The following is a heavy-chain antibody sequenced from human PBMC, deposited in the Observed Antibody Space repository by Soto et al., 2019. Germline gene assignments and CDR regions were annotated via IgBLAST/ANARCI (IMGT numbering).Heavy chain of an antibody. CDR3: ARGRGYGDYGVA. CDR1: GGSISSGDYY. V-gene: IGHV4-30-4*01. J-gene: IGHJ4*02. D-gene: IGHD4-17*01. CDR2: IYYSGSA. Sequence: QVQLQESGPGLVKPSQTLSLTCTVSGGSISSGDYYWSWIRQPPGKGLEWIGYIYYSGSAYYNPSLKSGVAISVDTSKNQFSLKLTSVTAADTAVYYCARGRGYGDYGVAWGQGTLVTVSS.